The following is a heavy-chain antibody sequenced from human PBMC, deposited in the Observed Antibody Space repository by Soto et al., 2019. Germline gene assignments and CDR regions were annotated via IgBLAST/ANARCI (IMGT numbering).Heavy chain of an antibody. CDR2: IDNDGSGT. V-gene: IGHV3-74*01. D-gene: IGHD6-25*01. CDR3: AKDLLRPGRAYGMDV. CDR1: GFSFTNYW. Sequence: PGGSLRLSCAASGFSFTNYWMQWVRQAPGKGLVWVSRIDNDGSGTSYADSVKGRFTISRDNSKNTLYLQMNSLRAEDTAVYYCAKDLLRPGRAYGMDVWGQGTTVTVSS. J-gene: IGHJ6*02.